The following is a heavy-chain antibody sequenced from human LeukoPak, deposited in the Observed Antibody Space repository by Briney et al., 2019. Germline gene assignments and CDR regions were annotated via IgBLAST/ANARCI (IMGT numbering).Heavy chain of an antibody. CDR3: AKLREWELPDLFDY. CDR1: GLTFNNYA. Sequence: GGSLRLSCAVSGLTFNNYAMSWVRQAPGKGLEWVSYISSSSSTIYYADSVKGRFTISRDNSKNTLHLQMNSLRAEDTAVYYCAKLREWELPDLFDYWGQGTLVTVSS. D-gene: IGHD1-26*01. CDR2: ISSSSSTI. V-gene: IGHV3-23*01. J-gene: IGHJ4*02.